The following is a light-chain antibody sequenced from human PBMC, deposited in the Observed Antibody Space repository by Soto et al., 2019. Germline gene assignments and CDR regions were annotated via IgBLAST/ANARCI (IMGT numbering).Light chain of an antibody. CDR2: DTT. CDR3: LLSYNGPYV. V-gene: IGLV7-46*01. J-gene: IGLJ1*01. CDR1: TGAVTNGHY. Sequence: QAVVPQDPSLTVSPGGTVTLTCGSSTGAVTNGHYPYWFQQKPVQAPRTLIYDTTNRHSWTPARFSGSRLGGKAALTLSGAQPEDEAEYYCLLSYNGPYVFGTGTKLTVL.